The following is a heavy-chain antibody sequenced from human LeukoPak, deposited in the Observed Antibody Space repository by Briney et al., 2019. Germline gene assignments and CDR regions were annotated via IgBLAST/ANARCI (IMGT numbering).Heavy chain of an antibody. CDR1: GGSFSGYY. J-gene: IGHJ4*02. Sequence: SETLSLTCAVYGGSFSGYYWSWIRQPPGKGLEWIGEINHSGSTNYNPSLKSRVTISVDTSKNQFPLKLSSVTAADTAVYYCARTPITGTCDYWGQGTLVTVSS. CDR2: INHSGST. D-gene: IGHD1-20*01. CDR3: ARTPITGTCDY. V-gene: IGHV4-34*01.